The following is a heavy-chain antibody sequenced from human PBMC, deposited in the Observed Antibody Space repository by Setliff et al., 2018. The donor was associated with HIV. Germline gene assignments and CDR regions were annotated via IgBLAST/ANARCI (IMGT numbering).Heavy chain of an antibody. Sequence: SETLSLTCAVHGGSLSGYYWSWIRQSPGKGLEWIGEINHVGITNYNPSLKSRVTISVDTSKNQFSLKLSSVTAADTAVYYCARGGNYYYYYYMDVWGKGTTVTVS. CDR3: ARGGNYYYYYYMDV. CDR2: INHVGIT. CDR1: GGSLSGYY. V-gene: IGHV4-34*01. J-gene: IGHJ6*03.